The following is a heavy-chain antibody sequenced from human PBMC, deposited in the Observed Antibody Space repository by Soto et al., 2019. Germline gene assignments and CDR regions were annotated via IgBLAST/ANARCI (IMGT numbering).Heavy chain of an antibody. V-gene: IGHV1-46*03. CDR2: INPSGGST. J-gene: IGHJ4*02. CDR3: ASSCAQCDYFDY. Sequence: QVQLVQSGAEVKKPGASVKVSCKASGYTFTSYYMHWVRQAPGQGLEWMGIINPSGGSTSYAQKVQGRVTMTRETSTGTVYMELSSLRSEDTAVYYCASSCAQCDYFDYWGQGTLVTVSS. CDR1: GYTFTSYY.